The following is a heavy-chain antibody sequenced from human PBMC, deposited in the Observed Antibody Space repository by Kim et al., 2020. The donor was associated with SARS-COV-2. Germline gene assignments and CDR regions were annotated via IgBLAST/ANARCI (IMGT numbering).Heavy chain of an antibody. J-gene: IGHJ6*02. D-gene: IGHD3-9*01. CDR3: ARDGASVDWLLAPRYYYSGRDV. CDR1: GFTFSSYE. V-gene: IGHV3-48*03. CDR2: ISSSGGTI. Sequence: GGSLRLSCAASGFTFSSYEMNWVRQAPGKGLEWVSYISSSGGTIYYADSVKGRFTISRDNAKNSLYLQMNSLRAEDTAVYYCARDGASVDWLLAPRYYYSGRDVWGQGTTVTVPS.